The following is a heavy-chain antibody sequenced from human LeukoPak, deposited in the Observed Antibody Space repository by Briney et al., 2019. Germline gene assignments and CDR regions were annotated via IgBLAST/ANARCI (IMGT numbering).Heavy chain of an antibody. J-gene: IGHJ4*02. Sequence: ASVKVSCKASGYTFTSYYMHWVRQAPGQGLEWMGIINPSGGSTSYAQKFQGRVTMTRDTSTSTVYMELSSLRSEDTAVYCCARGAITIFGVVIMFDYWGQGTLVTVSS. D-gene: IGHD3-3*01. V-gene: IGHV1-46*01. CDR2: INPSGGST. CDR1: GYTFTSYY. CDR3: ARGAITIFGVVIMFDY.